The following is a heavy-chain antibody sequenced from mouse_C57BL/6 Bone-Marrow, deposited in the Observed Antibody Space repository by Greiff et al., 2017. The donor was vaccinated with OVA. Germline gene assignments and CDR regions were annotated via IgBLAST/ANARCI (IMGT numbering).Heavy chain of an antibody. CDR2: IWTGGGT. CDR1: GFSLTSYA. CDR3: ARNWDYDYAWFAY. Sequence: VKLMESGPGLVAPSQSLSITCTVSGFSLTSYALSWVRQPPGKGLAWLGVIWTGGGTNYNSALKSRLSISKDNSKSQVFLKMNSVQTDDTARYYCARNWDYDYAWFAYWGQGTLVTVSA. J-gene: IGHJ3*01. D-gene: IGHD2-4*01. V-gene: IGHV2-9-1*01.